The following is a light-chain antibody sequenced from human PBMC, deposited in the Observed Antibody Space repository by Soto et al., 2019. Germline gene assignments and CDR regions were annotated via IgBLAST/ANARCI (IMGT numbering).Light chain of an antibody. V-gene: IGKV3-20*01. Sequence: EIVLTQSPGTLSLSPGERATLSCRASQSVTSGYLAWYQQQPNQAPRLLIYGASYRATDIPDRFSGGGSGTDFTRTISRLEPEDFSVYYCQYYSSSPPAITFGQGTRLEIK. CDR2: GAS. CDR3: QYYSSSPPAIT. CDR1: QSVTSGY. J-gene: IGKJ5*01.